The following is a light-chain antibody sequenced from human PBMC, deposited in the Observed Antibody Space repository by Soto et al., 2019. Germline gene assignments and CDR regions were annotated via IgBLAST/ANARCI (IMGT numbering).Light chain of an antibody. CDR2: DAS. CDR1: QSVSSSY. J-gene: IGKJ1*01. V-gene: IGKV3-20*01. CDR3: QQYGSSPLT. Sequence: EIVLTQSPGTLSLSPGERATLSCRASQSVSSSYLAWYQQKPGQAPRLLIYDASSRTTGIPDRFSGSGSGKDFTLTISRLEPEDFAVYYCQQYGSSPLTFGQGTKVEIK.